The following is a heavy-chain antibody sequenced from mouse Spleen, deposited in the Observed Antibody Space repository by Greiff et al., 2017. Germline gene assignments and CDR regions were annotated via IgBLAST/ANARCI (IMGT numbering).Heavy chain of an antibody. J-gene: IGHJ1*01. CDR2: IYPGNSDT. CDR3: TRDYYGSSRYFDV. Sequence: VQLQQSGTVLARPGASVKMSCKASGYTFTSYWMHWVKQRPGQGLEWIGAIYPGNSDTSYNQKFKGKAKLTAVTSTSTAYMELSSLTNEDSAVYYCTRDYYGSSRYFDVWGAGTTVTVSS. V-gene: IGHV1-5*01. D-gene: IGHD1-1*01. CDR1: GYTFTSYW.